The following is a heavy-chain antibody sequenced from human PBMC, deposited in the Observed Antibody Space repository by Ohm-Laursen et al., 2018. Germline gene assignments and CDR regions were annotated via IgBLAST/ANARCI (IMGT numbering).Heavy chain of an antibody. CDR2: MNPNSGNT. CDR3: ARGQVYEWLVSNRAFDI. V-gene: IGHV1-8*01. D-gene: IGHD6-19*01. Sequence: SSVKASCKASGYTFTSYDINWVRQATGQGLEWMGWMNPNSGNTGYAQKFQGRVTMTRNTSISTAYMELSSLRSEDTAVYYCARGQVYEWLVSNRAFDIWGQGTMVTVSS. J-gene: IGHJ3*02. CDR1: GYTFTSYD.